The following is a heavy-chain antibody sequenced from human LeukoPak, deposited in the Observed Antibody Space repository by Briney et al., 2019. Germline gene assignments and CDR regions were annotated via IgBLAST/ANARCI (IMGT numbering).Heavy chain of an antibody. CDR1: GFTFSSYS. D-gene: IGHD2-21*02. V-gene: IGHV3-48*01. CDR2: ISSSSSTI. J-gene: IGHJ4*02. Sequence: GGSLRLSCAASGFTFSSYSMNWVRQAPGKGLEWVSYISSSSSTIYYADSVKGRFTISRDNAKNSLYLQMNSLRAEDTAVYYCARAPEHIVVVTAILDYWGQGTLVTVSS. CDR3: ARAPEHIVVVTAILDY.